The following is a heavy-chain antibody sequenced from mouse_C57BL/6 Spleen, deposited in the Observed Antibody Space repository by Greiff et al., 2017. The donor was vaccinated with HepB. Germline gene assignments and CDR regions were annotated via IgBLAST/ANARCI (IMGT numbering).Heavy chain of an antibody. J-gene: IGHJ1*03. D-gene: IGHD2-3*01. Sequence: QVQLQQPGAELVKPGASVKLSCKASGYTFTSYWMQWVKQRPGQGLEWIGEIDPSDSYTNYNQKFKDKATLTVDTSSSTAYMQLSSLTSEDSAVYYCARGYDGFSDWYVDVWGTGTTVTVSS. V-gene: IGHV1-50*01. CDR2: IDPSDSYT. CDR1: GYTFTSYW. CDR3: ARGYDGFSDWYVDV.